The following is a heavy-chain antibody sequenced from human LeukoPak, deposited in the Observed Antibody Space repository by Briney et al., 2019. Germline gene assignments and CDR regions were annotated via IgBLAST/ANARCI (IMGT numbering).Heavy chain of an antibody. CDR1: GFTFISHE. Sequence: GGSLRLSCAASGFTFISHEMNWVRQAPGEGLEWVSSISSSSSYIYYADSVKGRFTISRDNAKNSLYLQMNSLRTEDTAVYYCARDCGGDCYSGHDAFDIRGQGTMVTVSS. J-gene: IGHJ3*02. V-gene: IGHV3-21*01. D-gene: IGHD2-21*02. CDR3: ARDCGGDCYSGHDAFDI. CDR2: ISSSSSYI.